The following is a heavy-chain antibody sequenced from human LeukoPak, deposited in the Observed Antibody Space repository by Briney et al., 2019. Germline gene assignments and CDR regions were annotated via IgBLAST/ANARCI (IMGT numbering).Heavy chain of an antibody. J-gene: IGHJ4*02. CDR3: AKDRLQLEYYFDY. V-gene: IGHV3-23*01. D-gene: IGHD6-13*01. CDR1: GFTFSIYA. Sequence: GGSLGLSCAASGFTFSIYAMSWVRQAPGKGLEWVSVISGSGGSIYYADSVKGRFTISRDNSKNTLYLQMNSLRAEDTAVYYCAKDRLQLEYYFDYWGQGTLVTVSS. CDR2: ISGSGGSI.